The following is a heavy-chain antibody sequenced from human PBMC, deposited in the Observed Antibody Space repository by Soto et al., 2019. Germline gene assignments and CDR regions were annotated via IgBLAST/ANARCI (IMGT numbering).Heavy chain of an antibody. D-gene: IGHD2-15*01. Sequence: GESLKISCKGSGYSFTSYWISWVRQMPGKGLEWMGRIDPSDSYTNYSPSFQGHVTISADKSISTAYLQWSSLKASDTAMYYCARLSPRYCSGGSCYSHTLYYYYGMDVWGQGTTVT. CDR3: ARLSPRYCSGGSCYSHTLYYYYGMDV. CDR1: GYSFTSYW. V-gene: IGHV5-10-1*01. J-gene: IGHJ6*02. CDR2: IDPSDSYT.